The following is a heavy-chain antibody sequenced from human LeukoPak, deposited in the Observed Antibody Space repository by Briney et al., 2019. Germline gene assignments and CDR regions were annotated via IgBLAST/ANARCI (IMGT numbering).Heavy chain of an antibody. V-gene: IGHV3-30-3*01. J-gene: IGHJ4*02. CDR3: AKASGYYYGSGSYSPDY. CDR2: ISYDGSNK. CDR1: GFTFSSYA. Sequence: PGRSRRLSCAASGFTFSSYAMHWVRQAPGKGLEWVAVISYDGSNKYYADSVKGRFTISRDNSKNTLYLQMNSLRAEDTAVYYCAKASGYYYGSGSYSPDYWGQGTLVTVSS. D-gene: IGHD3-10*01.